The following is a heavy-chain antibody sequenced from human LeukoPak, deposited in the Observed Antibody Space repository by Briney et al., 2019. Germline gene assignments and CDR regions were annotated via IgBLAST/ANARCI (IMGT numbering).Heavy chain of an antibody. CDR1: GFTFSSYA. Sequence: GGSLRLSCAASGFTFSSYAMSWVRQAPGKGLEWVSAISGSGDSTYYADSVRGRFTISRDNSKNTLYLQMDSLRAEDTAVYYCAKLTNYDSSGFDPWGQGTLVTVSS. V-gene: IGHV3-23*01. J-gene: IGHJ5*02. CDR3: AKLTNYDSSGFDP. CDR2: ISGSGDST. D-gene: IGHD3-22*01.